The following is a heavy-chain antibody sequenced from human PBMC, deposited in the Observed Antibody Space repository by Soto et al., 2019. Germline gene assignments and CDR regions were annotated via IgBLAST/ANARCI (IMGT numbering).Heavy chain of an antibody. CDR2: IYSGGST. D-gene: IGHD3-22*01. V-gene: IGHV3-66*01. CDR1: GFTVSSNY. CDR3: ARDRDDSSGYYAYGY. J-gene: IGHJ4*02. Sequence: GGSLRLSCAASGFTVSSNYMSWVRQAPGKGLEWVSVIYSGGSTYYADSVKGRFTITRDNSKNKLYLQMNSLRAEDTAVYYCARDRDDSSGYYAYGYWGQGTLVTVS.